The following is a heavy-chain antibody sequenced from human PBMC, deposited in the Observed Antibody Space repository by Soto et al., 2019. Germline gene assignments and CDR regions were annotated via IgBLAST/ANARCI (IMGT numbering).Heavy chain of an antibody. CDR2: ISYDGSNK. CDR1: GFTFSSYA. V-gene: IGHV3-30-3*01. Sequence: PGGSPRLSCAASGFTFSSYAMHWVRQAPGKGLEWVAVISYDGSNKYYADSVKGRFTISRDNSKNTLYLQMNSLRAEDTAVYYCAKAPRPCSGGSCYPPVGYFQHWGQGTLVTVSS. J-gene: IGHJ1*01. CDR3: AKAPRPCSGGSCYPPVGYFQH. D-gene: IGHD2-15*01.